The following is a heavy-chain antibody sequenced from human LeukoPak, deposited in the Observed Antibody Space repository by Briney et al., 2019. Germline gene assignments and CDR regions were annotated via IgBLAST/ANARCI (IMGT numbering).Heavy chain of an antibody. CDR3: ARGRVTNDY. D-gene: IGHD4-17*01. V-gene: IGHV3-7*01. CDR1: GFTFNNYW. CDR2: IKQDGSEK. J-gene: IGHJ4*02. Sequence: GGSLRLSCAASGFTFNNYWMSWVRQAPGKGLEGVANIKQDGSEKYYVDSVKGRFTISRDDGKNSLYLQMNSLRAEDTAVYYCARGRVTNDYWGQGTLVTVSS.